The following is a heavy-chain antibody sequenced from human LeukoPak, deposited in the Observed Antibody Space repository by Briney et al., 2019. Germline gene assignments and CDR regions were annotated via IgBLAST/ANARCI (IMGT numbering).Heavy chain of an antibody. CDR1: GGSISSYC. V-gene: IGHV4-59*01. CDR2: IYYSGST. D-gene: IGHD6-19*01. Sequence: SETLSLTCTVSGGSISSYCWSWIRQPPGKGLEWIGYIYYSGSTNYNSSLKSRVTISVDTSKNQFSLKLSSVTAADTAVYYCARGGSIAVAPFDYWGQGTLVTVSS. CDR3: ARGGSIAVAPFDY. J-gene: IGHJ4*02.